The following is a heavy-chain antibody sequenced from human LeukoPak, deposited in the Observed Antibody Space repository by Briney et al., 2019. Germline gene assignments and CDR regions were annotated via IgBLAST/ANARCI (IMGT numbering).Heavy chain of an antibody. J-gene: IGHJ6*02. D-gene: IGHD6-13*01. CDR3: ARGYSSSWTARYCYYYGMDV. Sequence: ASVKVSCKASGFTFTGYYMHWVRQAPGQGLEWMGWINPNSGGTNYAQKFQGWVTMTRDTSISTAYMELSRLRSDDTAVYYCARGYSSSWTARYCYYYGMDVWGQGTTVTVSS. CDR1: GFTFTGYY. CDR2: INPNSGGT. V-gene: IGHV1-2*04.